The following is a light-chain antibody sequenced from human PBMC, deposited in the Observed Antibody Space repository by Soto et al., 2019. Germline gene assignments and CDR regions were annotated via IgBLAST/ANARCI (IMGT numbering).Light chain of an antibody. CDR1: QSVSST. CDR2: GAS. J-gene: IGKJ5*01. Sequence: EIVMTQSPASLSVSPGERATLSCRASQSVSSTLAWYQQKPGPAPRLLIYGASTRDTGVPVRLSGSGSGTVFPLTISSLHSEYFADYYCQHYYKWPLTFGQGTRLEIK. V-gene: IGKV3-15*01. CDR3: QHYYKWPLT.